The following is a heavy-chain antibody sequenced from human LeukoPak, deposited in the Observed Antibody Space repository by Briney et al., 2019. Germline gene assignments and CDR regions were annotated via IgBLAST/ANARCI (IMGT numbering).Heavy chain of an antibody. Sequence: GRSLGLSCAASGFTFSSYGMHWVRQAPGKGLEWVAVISYDGSNKYYADSVKGRFTISRDNSKNTLYLQMNSLRAEDTAVYYCAKATTTLFGYYYGMDVWGQGTTVTVSS. CDR2: ISYDGSNK. J-gene: IGHJ6*02. CDR1: GFTFSSYG. CDR3: AKATTTLFGYYYGMDV. V-gene: IGHV3-30*18. D-gene: IGHD1-26*01.